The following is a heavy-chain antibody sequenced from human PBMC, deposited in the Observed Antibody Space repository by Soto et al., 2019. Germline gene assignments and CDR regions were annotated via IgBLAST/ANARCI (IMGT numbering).Heavy chain of an antibody. D-gene: IGHD2-21*01. J-gene: IGHJ4*02. CDR2: IDYRGNT. CDR3: ARQPSGGLTASGLHDTQRHFDF. Sequence: QLHLQESGPGLVKPSDTLSLTCAVSGDSISTSSFSWGWIRQPPGMGLEWIGSIDYRGNTYYNPSLKGRLTMSVDTSKNQFSVKLNSVTAADTAVYYCARQPSGGLTASGLHDTQRHFDFWGQGTLVTVSS. V-gene: IGHV4-39*01. CDR1: GDSISTSSFS.